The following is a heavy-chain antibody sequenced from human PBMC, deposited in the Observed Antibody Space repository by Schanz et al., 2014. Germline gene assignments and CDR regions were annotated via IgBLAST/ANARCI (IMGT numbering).Heavy chain of an antibody. CDR3: ARDEGRDGYNLAFDV. Sequence: ESGGGLIQPGGSLRLSCAVSGFSVRTNYMSWARQAPGKGLEWISSLYINAGSTRYADSVKGRFFISRDSSKNTLFLQMNSLRADDTAIYFCARDEGRDGYNLAFDVWGQGTLVTVSS. V-gene: IGHV3-53*01. CDR1: GFSVRTNY. J-gene: IGHJ3*01. D-gene: IGHD2-21*01. CDR2: LYINAGST.